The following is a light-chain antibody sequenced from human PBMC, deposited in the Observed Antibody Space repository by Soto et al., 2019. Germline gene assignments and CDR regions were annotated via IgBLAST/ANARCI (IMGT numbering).Light chain of an antibody. V-gene: IGKV1D-12*01. Sequence: DLPLTQSPSSVSASVGDTVTITCRASQGISSWSTWYQQKPGKAPKVLIYAASTLQSGVPSRFSGSGGETDFTLTISSLQPDDFGTYYCQQANSFPLTFGQGTRLEIK. CDR1: QGISSW. CDR2: AAS. CDR3: QQANSFPLT. J-gene: IGKJ5*01.